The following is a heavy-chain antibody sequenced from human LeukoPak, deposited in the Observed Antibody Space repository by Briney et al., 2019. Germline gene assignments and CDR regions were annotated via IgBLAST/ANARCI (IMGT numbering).Heavy chain of an antibody. CDR2: IYYSGST. CDR1: GGSISSYY. CDR3: ARGRLKDGYNYGMDV. V-gene: IGHV4-59*01. Sequence: SETLSLTCTVSGGSISSYYWSWIRQPPGKGLEWIGYIYYSGSTNYNPSLKSRVTISVDTSKNQFSLKLSSVTAADTAVYYCARGRLKDGYNYGMDVWGQGTTVTVSS. D-gene: IGHD6-19*01. J-gene: IGHJ6*02.